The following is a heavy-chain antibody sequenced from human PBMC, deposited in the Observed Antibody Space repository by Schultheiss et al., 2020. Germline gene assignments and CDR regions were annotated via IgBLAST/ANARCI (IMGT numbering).Heavy chain of an antibody. Sequence: SETLSLTCTVSGGSISSGGYYWSWIRQPAGKGLEWIGRIYYSGSTYYNPSLKSRVTISVDTSKNQFSLKLSSVTAADTAVYYCARTYYYGSGSYYNGGYYFDYWGQGTLVTVSS. CDR3: ARTYYYGSGSYYNGGYYFDY. V-gene: IGHV4-61*10. CDR1: GGSISSGGYY. D-gene: IGHD3-10*01. J-gene: IGHJ4*02. CDR2: IYYSGST.